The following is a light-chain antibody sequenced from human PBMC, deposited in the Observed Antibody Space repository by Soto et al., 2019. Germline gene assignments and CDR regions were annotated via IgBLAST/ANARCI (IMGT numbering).Light chain of an antibody. CDR3: QQFSSYPLT. J-gene: IGKJ4*01. CDR2: DAS. V-gene: IGKV3-20*01. Sequence: EFVLTQSPGTLSLSPGERATLSCRASQTVRNNYLAWYQQKPGQAPRLLISDASSRATGVPDRFSGGGSGTDFTLTIRRLETEDFAVYYCQQFSSYPLTFGGGTKVDI. CDR1: QTVRNNY.